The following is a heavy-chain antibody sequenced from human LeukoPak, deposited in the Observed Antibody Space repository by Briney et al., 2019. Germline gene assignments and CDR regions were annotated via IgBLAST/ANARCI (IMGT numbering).Heavy chain of an antibody. J-gene: IGHJ6*02. CDR1: GGSFSGYY. D-gene: IGHD3-9*01. CDR2: INHSGST. Sequence: SETLSLTCAVYGGSFSGYYWSWIRQPPGKGLEWIGEINHSGSTNYNPSLKSRVIISVDTSKNQFSLKLSSVTAADTAVYYCATQSKYYDILTGYRDYYYYGMDVWGQGTTVTVSS. CDR3: ATQSKYYDILTGYRDYYYYGMDV. V-gene: IGHV4-34*01.